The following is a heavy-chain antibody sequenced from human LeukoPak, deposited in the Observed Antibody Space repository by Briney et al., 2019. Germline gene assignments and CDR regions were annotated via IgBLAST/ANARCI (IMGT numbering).Heavy chain of an antibody. CDR2: VFSGGST. D-gene: IGHD2-15*01. CDR1: GFTATSNY. V-gene: IGHV3-66*01. CDR3: AFSCSGDSCYPYFDY. Sequence: PGGSLRLSCAASGFTATSNYLSWVRQAPGKGLEWVSVVFSGGSTYYADSVKGRFTISRDNSKNMLYLQMNNLRVEDTAVYYCAFSCSGDSCYPYFDYWGQGTLVTVSS. J-gene: IGHJ4*02.